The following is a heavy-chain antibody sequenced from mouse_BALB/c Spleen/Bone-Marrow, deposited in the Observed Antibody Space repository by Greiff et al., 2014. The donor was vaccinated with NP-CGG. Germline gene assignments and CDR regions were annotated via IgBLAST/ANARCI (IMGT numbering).Heavy chain of an antibody. J-gene: IGHJ3*01. CDR3: ARDDYAY. CDR1: GYTFTSYY. D-gene: IGHD2-4*01. V-gene: IGHV1S56*01. CDR2: IYPGNVNT. Sequence: QVQLQQPGPELVKPGASGRISCKASGYTFTSYYIHWGKQRPGQGLEWIGWIYPGNVNTKYNEKFKGKATLTADKSSSTAYMQLSSLTSEDSAVYFCARDDYAYWGQGTLVTVSA.